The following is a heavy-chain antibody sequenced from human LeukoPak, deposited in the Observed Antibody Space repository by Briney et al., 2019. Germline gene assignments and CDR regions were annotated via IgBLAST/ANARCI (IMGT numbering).Heavy chain of an antibody. V-gene: IGHV4-31*03. CDR3: ARASSSWHDY. CDR2: IYYSGST. CDR1: GGSISSGGYY. Sequence: SETLSLTCTVSGGSISSGGYYWSWIRQHPGKGLEWIGYIYYSGSTFYNPSLKSRVTISVDTSKNQFSLKLSSVTAADTAVYYCARASSSWHDYWGQGTLVTVSS. J-gene: IGHJ4*02. D-gene: IGHD6-13*01.